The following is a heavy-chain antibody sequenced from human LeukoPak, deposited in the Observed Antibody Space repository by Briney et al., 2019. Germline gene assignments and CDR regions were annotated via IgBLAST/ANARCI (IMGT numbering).Heavy chain of an antibody. CDR3: AKDGIGSYYYDSSGYYYVSWFDP. D-gene: IGHD3-22*01. V-gene: IGHV3-30*18. CDR2: ISYDGSNK. J-gene: IGHJ5*02. CDR1: GFTFSSYG. Sequence: QPGRSLRLSCAASGFTFSSYGMHWVRQAPGKGLEWVAVISYDGSNKYYADSVKGRFTISRDNSKNTLYLQMNSLRAEDTAVYYCAKDGIGSYYYDSSGYYYVSWFDPGGQGTLVTVSS.